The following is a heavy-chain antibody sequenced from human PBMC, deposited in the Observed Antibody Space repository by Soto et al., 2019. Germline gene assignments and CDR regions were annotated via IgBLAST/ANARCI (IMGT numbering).Heavy chain of an antibody. CDR2: ISAYNGNT. D-gene: IGHD3-3*02. J-gene: IGHJ5*02. Sequence: QVQLVQSGAEVKKPGASVKVSCKASGYTFTSYGISWVRQAPGQGLEWMGWISAYNGNTNYAQKLQGRVTMTTDTSRSTAYMERRSLGSDDTAVYYCARDLLDGGSVLEEGGGAVDPWGQGTLVTVSS. CDR3: ARDLLDGGSVLEEGGGAVDP. CDR1: GYTFTSYG. V-gene: IGHV1-18*01.